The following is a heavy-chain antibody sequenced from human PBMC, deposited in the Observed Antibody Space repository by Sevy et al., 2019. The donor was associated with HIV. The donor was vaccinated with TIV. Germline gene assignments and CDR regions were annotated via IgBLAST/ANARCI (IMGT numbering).Heavy chain of an antibody. Sequence: GGSLRLSCAASGFTFSSYAMSWVRQAPGKGLEWVSAISGTGGGTYYADSVKGRFTISRDNSKNTLYLQMNSLRAEDTAVYYCAKDSFRLYAFDVWGQGTMVTVSS. CDR1: GFTFSSYA. J-gene: IGHJ3*01. CDR2: ISGTGGGT. CDR3: AKDSFRLYAFDV. V-gene: IGHV3-23*01.